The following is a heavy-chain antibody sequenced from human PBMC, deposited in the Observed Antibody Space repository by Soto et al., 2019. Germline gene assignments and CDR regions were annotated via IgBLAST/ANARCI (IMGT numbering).Heavy chain of an antibody. D-gene: IGHD2-15*01. Sequence: QVQLVQSGAEVKKPGASVKVSCKASGYTFTSYDINWVRQATGQGLEWMGWMNPNSGNTGYAQKFQGRVTMTRNTSIRTAYMELSSLRSEDTAVYYCARFAVVVVAASDAFDIWGQGTMVTVSS. CDR2: MNPNSGNT. V-gene: IGHV1-8*01. J-gene: IGHJ3*02. CDR1: GYTFTSYD. CDR3: ARFAVVVVAASDAFDI.